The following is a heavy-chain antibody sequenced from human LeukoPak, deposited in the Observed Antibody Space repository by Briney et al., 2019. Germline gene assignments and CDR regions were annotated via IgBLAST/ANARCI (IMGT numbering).Heavy chain of an antibody. V-gene: IGHV3-15*01. CDR1: GFTFNNAW. D-gene: IGHD1-26*01. CDR3: STDEWA. J-gene: IGHJ5*02. Sequence: NAGGSLRLSCAASGFTFNNAWMSWVRQAPGKGLEWVGHIKSKANGGTTDYAAPVKGRFIISRDDSEKTLFLQMNSLKTEDTGVYYCSTDEWAWGQGTLVAVSS. CDR2: IKSKANGGTT.